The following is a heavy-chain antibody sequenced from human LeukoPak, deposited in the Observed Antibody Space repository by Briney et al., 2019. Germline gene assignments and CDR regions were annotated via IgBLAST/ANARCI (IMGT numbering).Heavy chain of an antibody. CDR1: GGSISSYY. CDR3: ARGGGGGYVATYYYYYYMDV. J-gene: IGHJ6*03. V-gene: IGHV4-59*01. D-gene: IGHD5-12*01. Sequence: SETLSLTCTVSGGSISSYYWSWIRQPPGKGLEWIGYIYYSGSTNYNPSLKSRVTISVDTSKNQFSLKLSSVTAADTAVYYCARGGGGGYVATYYYYYYMDVWGKGTTVTISS. CDR2: IYYSGST.